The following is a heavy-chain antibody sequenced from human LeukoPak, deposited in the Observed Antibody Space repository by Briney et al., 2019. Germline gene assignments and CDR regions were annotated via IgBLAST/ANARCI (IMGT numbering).Heavy chain of an antibody. Sequence: ASVKVSCKASGYTFTSYYMHWVRQAPGQGLEWMGIINPSGGSTSYAQKFQGRVTMTRDMSTSTVYMELSSLRSEDTAVCYCARDGGLGEDRKLFDYWGQGTLVTVSS. CDR2: INPSGGST. D-gene: IGHD3-16*01. CDR3: ARDGGLGEDRKLFDY. V-gene: IGHV1-46*01. CDR1: GYTFTSYY. J-gene: IGHJ4*02.